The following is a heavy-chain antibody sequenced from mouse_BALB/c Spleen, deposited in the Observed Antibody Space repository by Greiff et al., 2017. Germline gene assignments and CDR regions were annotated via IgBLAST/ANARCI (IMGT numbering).Heavy chain of an antibody. J-gene: IGHJ2*01. CDR2: IYPSDSYT. CDR1: GYTFTSYW. CDR3: TRRGGYDEGSDY. D-gene: IGHD2-2*01. Sequence: QVQLQQPGAELVRPGASVKLSCKASGYTFTSYWINWVKQRPGQGLEWIGNIYPSDSYTNYNQKFKDKATLTVDKSSSTAYMQLSSPTSEDSAVYYCTRRGGYDEGSDYWGQGTTLTVSS. V-gene: IGHV1-69*02.